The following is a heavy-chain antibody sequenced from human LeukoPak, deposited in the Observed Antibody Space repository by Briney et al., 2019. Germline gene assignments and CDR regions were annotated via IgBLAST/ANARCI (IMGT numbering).Heavy chain of an antibody. CDR2: ISSSGSTI. CDR3: ATRPRAVVPAARRRMDV. CDR1: GFTFRTHS. J-gene: IGHJ6*04. V-gene: IGHV3-48*04. Sequence: PGGSLRLSCAASGFTFRTHSMNWVRQAPGKGLEWVSYISSSGSTIYYADSVKGRFTISRDNAKNSLYLQMNSLRAEDTAVYYCATRPRAVVPAARRRMDVWGKGTTVTVSS. D-gene: IGHD2-2*01.